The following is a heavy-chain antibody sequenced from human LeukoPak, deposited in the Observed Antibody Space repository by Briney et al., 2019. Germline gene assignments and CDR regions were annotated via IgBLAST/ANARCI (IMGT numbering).Heavy chain of an antibody. J-gene: IGHJ4*02. V-gene: IGHV3-23*01. CDR3: ARDLGGAPWDY. D-gene: IGHD3-16*01. Sequence: GGSLRLSCAASGFTFDDYGMSWVRQAPGKGLEWVSAISGGRDNTYYADSVKGRFTISRDTSKNTLYLQMNSLRAEDTAVYYCARDLGGAPWDYWGQGTLVTVSS. CDR2: ISGGRDNT. CDR1: GFTFDDYG.